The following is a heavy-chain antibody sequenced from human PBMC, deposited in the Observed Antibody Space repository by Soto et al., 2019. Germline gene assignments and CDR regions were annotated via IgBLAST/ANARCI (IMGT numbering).Heavy chain of an antibody. D-gene: IGHD3-3*01. V-gene: IGHV3-7*01. Sequence: EVQLVESGGGLVQPGGSLRLSCADSGFPFSSYWMSWVRQAPGKGLEWVANIKVDGSEKYYVDSVKGRFTISRDNAKNSLFLQMNSLRAEDTAVYYCASQFDFWSGHFGMDVWGQGTTVTVSS. CDR2: IKVDGSEK. J-gene: IGHJ6*02. CDR1: GFPFSSYW. CDR3: ASQFDFWSGHFGMDV.